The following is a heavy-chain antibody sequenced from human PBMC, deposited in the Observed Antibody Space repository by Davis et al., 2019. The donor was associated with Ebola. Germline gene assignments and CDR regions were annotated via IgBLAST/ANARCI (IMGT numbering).Heavy chain of an antibody. J-gene: IGHJ4*02. D-gene: IGHD1-26*01. Sequence: HTGGSLRLSCAASGFTFSSYWMHWVRQAPGKGLVWVSRINSDGSSTSYADSVKGRFTISRDNAKNTLYLQMNSLRAEDTAVYYCARVRSGSYWRYFDYWGQGTLVTVPS. CDR2: INSDGSST. CDR3: ARVRSGSYWRYFDY. V-gene: IGHV3-74*01. CDR1: GFTFSSYW.